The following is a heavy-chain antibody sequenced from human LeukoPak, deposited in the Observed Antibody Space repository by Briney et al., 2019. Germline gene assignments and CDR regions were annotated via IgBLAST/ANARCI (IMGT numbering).Heavy chain of an antibody. Sequence: SETLSLTRTVSGGSISSSSYSWDWIRQPPGKGLEWIGSIYYSGSTYYNPSLKSRVTISVDTSKNQFSLKLSSVTAADTAVYYCARIRYYDYVWGSYPESGFDYWGQGTLVTVSS. CDR2: IYYSGST. CDR1: GGSISSSSYS. CDR3: ARIRYYDYVWGSYPESGFDY. J-gene: IGHJ4*02. D-gene: IGHD3-16*02. V-gene: IGHV4-39*07.